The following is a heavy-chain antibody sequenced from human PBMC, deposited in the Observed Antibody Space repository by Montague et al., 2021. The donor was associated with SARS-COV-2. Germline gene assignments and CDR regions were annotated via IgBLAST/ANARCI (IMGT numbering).Heavy chain of an antibody. CDR2: ISASGTDI. D-gene: IGHD6-13*01. CDR3: ARDIHTSSREGVDV. CDR1: GFTFTDYF. J-gene: IGHJ6*02. V-gene: IGHV3-11*01. Sequence: SLSLSCSASGFTFTDYFMFWSRQAPGKGLEWISYISASGTDIYYADSVKGRFTISRDNAKNSLYLQMNSLRAEDTAVYYCARDIHTSSREGVDVWGQGTTVTVSS.